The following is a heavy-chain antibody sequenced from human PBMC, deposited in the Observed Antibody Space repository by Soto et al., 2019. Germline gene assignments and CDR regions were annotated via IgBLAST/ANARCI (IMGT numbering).Heavy chain of an antibody. Sequence: ASVKVSCKASGYTFTGYYMHWVRQTPGQGLEWMGWINPNSGGTNYAQKFQGRVTMTRDTSISTAYIELSRLRSDDTAVYYCARDLLDIVGATQPADYWGQGTLVTVSS. J-gene: IGHJ4*02. D-gene: IGHD1-26*01. V-gene: IGHV1-2*02. CDR3: ARDLLDIVGATQPADY. CDR2: INPNSGGT. CDR1: GYTFTGYY.